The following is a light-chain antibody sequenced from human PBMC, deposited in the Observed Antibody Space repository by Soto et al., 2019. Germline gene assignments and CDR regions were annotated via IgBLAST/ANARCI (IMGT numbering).Light chain of an antibody. CDR2: EVS. V-gene: IGLV2-23*02. CDR1: SSDVGGYNY. CDR3: FSYAGSTYV. Sequence: QSVLTQPASVSGSAGQSIAISCTGTSSDVGGYNYVSWYQQHPGKAPKLLLSEVSKRPSGVSDRFSGSKSGNTASLTISGLQAEDEADYYCFSYAGSTYVFGTGTKLTVL. J-gene: IGLJ1*01.